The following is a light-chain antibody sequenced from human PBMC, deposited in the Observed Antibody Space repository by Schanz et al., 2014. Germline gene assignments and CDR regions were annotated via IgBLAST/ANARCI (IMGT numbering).Light chain of an antibody. CDR3: ISYAGSNNVV. J-gene: IGLJ3*02. V-gene: IGLV2-8*01. CDR1: SSDVGGYNY. Sequence: QSALTQPPSASGSPGQSVTISCTGSSSDVGGYNYVSWYQQHPGKAPKVMIYEVSKRPSGVPDRFSGSKSGNTASLTVSGLQAEDEADYYCISYAGSNNVVFGGGTKLTVL. CDR2: EVS.